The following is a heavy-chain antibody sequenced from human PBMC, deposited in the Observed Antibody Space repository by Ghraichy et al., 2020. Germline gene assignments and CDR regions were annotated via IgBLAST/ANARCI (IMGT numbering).Heavy chain of an antibody. CDR2: INAGNGNT. D-gene: IGHD3-9*01. CDR3: ARNPRPYDILTGYDKKEIQEDAFDI. V-gene: IGHV1-3*01. CDR1: GYTFTSYA. Sequence: ASVKVSCKASGYTFTSYAMHWVRQAPGQRLEWMGWINAGNGNTKYSQNFQGRVTITRDTSASTAYMELSSLRSEDTAVYYCARNPRPYDILTGYDKKEIQEDAFDIWGQGTMVTVSS. J-gene: IGHJ3*02.